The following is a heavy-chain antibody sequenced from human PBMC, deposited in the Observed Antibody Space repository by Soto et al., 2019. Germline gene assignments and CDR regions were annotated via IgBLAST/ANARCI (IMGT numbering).Heavy chain of an antibody. CDR2: ISSSGSTI. CDR3: AREGAIAAPLLDYYGMDV. Sequence: PGGSLRLSCAASGFTFSSYEMNWVRQAPGKGLEWVSYISSSGSTIYYADSVKGRFTISRDNAKNSLYLQMNSLRAEDTAVYYCAREGAIAAPLLDYYGMDVWGQGTTVT. CDR1: GFTFSSYE. V-gene: IGHV3-48*03. D-gene: IGHD6-13*01. J-gene: IGHJ6*02.